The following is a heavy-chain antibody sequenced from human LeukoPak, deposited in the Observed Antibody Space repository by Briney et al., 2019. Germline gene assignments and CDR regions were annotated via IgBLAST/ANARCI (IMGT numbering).Heavy chain of an antibody. V-gene: IGHV4-59*12. CDR3: ARDYASGWYAVSWFDP. CDR2: IYYSGST. CDR1: GGSISSYY. J-gene: IGHJ5*02. Sequence: SETLSLTCSVSGGSISSYYWSWIRQPPGKGLEWIGYIYYSGSTNYNPSLKSRVTISVDTSKNQFSLKLSSVTPEDTAVYYCARDYASGWYAVSWFDPWGQGTLVTVSS. D-gene: IGHD6-19*01.